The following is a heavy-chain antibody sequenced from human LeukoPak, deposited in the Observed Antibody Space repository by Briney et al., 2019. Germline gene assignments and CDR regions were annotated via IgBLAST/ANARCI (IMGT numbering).Heavy chain of an antibody. D-gene: IGHD3-10*01. CDR2: ISGSGGST. CDR3: AKDRVVRGVIDY. CDR1: GFTVSSNY. Sequence: GGSLRLSCAASGFTVSSNYMSWVRQAPGKGLEWVSAISGSGGSTYYADSVKGRFTISRDNSKNTLYLQMNSLRVEDTAVYYCAKDRVVRGVIDYWGQGTLVTVSS. J-gene: IGHJ4*02. V-gene: IGHV3-23*01.